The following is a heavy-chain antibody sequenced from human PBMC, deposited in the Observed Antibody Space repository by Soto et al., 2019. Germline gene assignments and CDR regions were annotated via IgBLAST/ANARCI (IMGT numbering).Heavy chain of an antibody. J-gene: IGHJ4*02. V-gene: IGHV4-34*01. Sequence: SETLSLTCAVYGGSFSGYYWTWIRHPPGKGLEWIGEINRSGSTKYNPSLKSRVTISVDTSKNQFSLNLSSVTAADTAVYYCARGQDFWSGYPFDYWGQGTLVTVSS. CDR1: GGSFSGYY. CDR2: INRSGST. D-gene: IGHD3-3*01. CDR3: ARGQDFWSGYPFDY.